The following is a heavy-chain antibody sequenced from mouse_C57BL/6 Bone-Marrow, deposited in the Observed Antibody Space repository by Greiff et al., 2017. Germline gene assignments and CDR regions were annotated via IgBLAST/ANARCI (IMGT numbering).Heavy chain of an antibody. CDR2: INPNNGGT. CDR1: GYTFTDYY. D-gene: IGHD2-5*01. J-gene: IGHJ4*01. CDR3: AREKSNYVDYYAMDY. V-gene: IGHV1-26*01. Sequence: EVQLQQSGPELVKPGASVKISCKASGYTFTDYYMNWVKQSHGKCLEWIGDINPNNGGTSYNQEFKGKATLTVDKSSSTAYMELRSLTSEDSAVYYCAREKSNYVDYYAMDYWGQGTSVTVSS.